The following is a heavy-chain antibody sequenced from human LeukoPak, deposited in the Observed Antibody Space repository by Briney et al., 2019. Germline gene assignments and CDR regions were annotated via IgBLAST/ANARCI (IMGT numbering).Heavy chain of an antibody. V-gene: IGHV4-34*01. CDR2: IYHSGST. D-gene: IGHD3-3*01. CDR1: GGSFSGYY. J-gene: IGHJ4*02. CDR3: ARSITIFGVVIPYYFDY. Sequence: KPSETLSLTCAVYGGSFSGYYWSWIRQPPGEGLEWIGYIYHSGSTYYNPSLKSRVTISVDRSKNQFSLKLSSVTAADTAVYYCARSITIFGVVIPYYFDYWGQGTLVTVSS.